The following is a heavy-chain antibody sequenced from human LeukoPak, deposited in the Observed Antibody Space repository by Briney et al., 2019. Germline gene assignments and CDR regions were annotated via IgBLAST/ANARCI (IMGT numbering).Heavy chain of an antibody. D-gene: IGHD2-15*01. J-gene: IGHJ4*02. Sequence: PGGSLRLSCAASGFTFSSYGMHWVRQAPGKGLEWVAFIRYDGSNKYYADSVKGRFTISRGNAKNSLYLQMNSLRAEDTAVYYCAAGYCSGGSCYYWQYYFDYWGQGTLVTVSS. CDR3: AAGYCSGGSCYYWQYYFDY. CDR2: IRYDGSNK. V-gene: IGHV3-30*02. CDR1: GFTFSSYG.